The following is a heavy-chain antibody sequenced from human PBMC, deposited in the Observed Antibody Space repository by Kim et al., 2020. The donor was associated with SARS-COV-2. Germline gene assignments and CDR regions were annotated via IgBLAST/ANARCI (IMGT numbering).Heavy chain of an antibody. D-gene: IGHD3-22*01. Sequence: EDAGRGRFTVSRDNSKNMLYLQLDSLRAEDTAFYYCAKQDYDSRGDRFDPWGQGTLVSVSS. CDR3: AKQDYDSRGDRFDP. V-gene: IGHV3-23*01. J-gene: IGHJ5*02.